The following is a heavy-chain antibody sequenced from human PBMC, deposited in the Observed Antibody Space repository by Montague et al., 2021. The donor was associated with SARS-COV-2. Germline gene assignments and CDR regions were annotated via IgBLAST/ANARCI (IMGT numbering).Heavy chain of an antibody. CDR2: INHSGGT. Sequence: SETLSLTCAVYGGSFSGHSWTWIRQPPGKGLEWIGEINHSGGTNYNPSLKSRVTISVDTSTNQFSLKLHSVTAADTAVYFCARGLYNWNYEHWFDTWGQEPWLPSPQ. D-gene: IGHD1-7*01. CDR1: GGSFSGHS. CDR3: ARGLYNWNYEHWFDT. V-gene: IGHV4-34*01. J-gene: IGHJ5*01.